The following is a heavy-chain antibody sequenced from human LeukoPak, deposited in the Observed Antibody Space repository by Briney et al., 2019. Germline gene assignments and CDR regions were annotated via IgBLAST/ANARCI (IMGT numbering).Heavy chain of an antibody. CDR1: GGSISNYY. V-gene: IGHV4-59*01. D-gene: IGHD5-18*01. CDR3: ARDGYGSHYFDY. Sequence: SETLSLTCTVSGGSISNYYRSWIRQPPGKGLEWIGYIHYSGSTNYNPSLKSRVTISVDTSKNQFSLKLTSVTAADTAVYYCARDGYGSHYFDYWGQGTLVPVSS. J-gene: IGHJ4*02. CDR2: IHYSGST.